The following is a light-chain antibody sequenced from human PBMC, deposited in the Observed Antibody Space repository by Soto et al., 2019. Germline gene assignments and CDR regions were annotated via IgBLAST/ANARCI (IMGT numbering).Light chain of an antibody. J-gene: IGLJ1*01. Sequence: QSALTQPASVSGSPGQSITISCTGTSSDVGGYNYVSWYQQHPGKAPKLMIYDVTNRPSGVSDRFSGSKSGYTASLTISGLQAEDEAGYYCSSYTTSSTYVFGTGTKVTVL. CDR2: DVT. V-gene: IGLV2-14*03. CDR3: SSYTTSSTYV. CDR1: SSDVGGYNY.